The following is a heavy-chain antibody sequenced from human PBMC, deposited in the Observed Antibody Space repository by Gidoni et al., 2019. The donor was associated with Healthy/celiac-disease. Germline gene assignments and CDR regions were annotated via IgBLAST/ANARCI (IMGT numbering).Heavy chain of an antibody. CDR1: GSTFRRYA. D-gene: IGHD3-9*01. Sequence: QVQLVESGGGVVQPGRSLRRSCAASGSTFRRYAMHWLRQAPGKGLEWVAVISYDGSNKYYADAVKGRFTISRDNSKNTLYLQMNSLRAEDTAVYYCAREHPDYDILTGYPDVYYYYYGMDVWGQGTTVTVSS. CDR3: AREHPDYDILTGYPDVYYYYYGMDV. CDR2: ISYDGSNK. V-gene: IGHV3-30*04. J-gene: IGHJ6*02.